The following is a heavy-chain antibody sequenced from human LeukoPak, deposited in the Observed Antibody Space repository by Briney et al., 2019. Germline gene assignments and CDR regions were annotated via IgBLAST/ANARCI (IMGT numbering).Heavy chain of an antibody. CDR1: GFNFSSYS. Sequence: GGALILSCAASGFNFSSYSMNWVRQAPGKGLEWVSSISSSSSCIYYADSVKGRFTISRDNAKNSLYLQMNSLRAEDTAVYYCARGVQSGGSFFDYWGQGTLVTVSS. D-gene: IGHD2-15*01. J-gene: IGHJ4*02. CDR3: ARGVQSGGSFFDY. CDR2: ISSSSSCI. V-gene: IGHV3-21*01.